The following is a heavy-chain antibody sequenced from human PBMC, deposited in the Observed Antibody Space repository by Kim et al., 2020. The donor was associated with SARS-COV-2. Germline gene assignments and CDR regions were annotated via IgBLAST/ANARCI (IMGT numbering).Heavy chain of an antibody. Sequence: GGSLRLSCAASGFTFSSYSMNWVRQAPGKGLEWVSYISSSSSTIYYADSVKGRFTISRDNAKNSLYLQMNSLRDEDTAVYYCARDFYYDSSGYYGNGAWFDPWGQGTLVTVSS. CDR1: GFTFSSYS. V-gene: IGHV3-48*02. CDR2: ISSSSSTI. J-gene: IGHJ5*02. CDR3: ARDFYYDSSGYYGNGAWFDP. D-gene: IGHD3-22*01.